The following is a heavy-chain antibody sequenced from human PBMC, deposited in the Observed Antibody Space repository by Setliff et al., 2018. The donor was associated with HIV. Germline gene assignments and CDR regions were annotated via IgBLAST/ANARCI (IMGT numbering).Heavy chain of an antibody. CDR3: ASAWTDFGDKNGVFDI. D-gene: IGHD4-17*01. J-gene: IGHJ3*02. V-gene: IGHV4-39*01. Sequence: SETLSLTCTVSGGSISSSSYYWGWIRQPPGKGLEWIGSIYYSGSTYYNPSLKSRVTISVDTSKNQFSLKLSSVTAADTAVYYCASAWTDFGDKNGVFDIWGQGTMVTVSS. CDR1: GGSISSSSYY. CDR2: IYYSGST.